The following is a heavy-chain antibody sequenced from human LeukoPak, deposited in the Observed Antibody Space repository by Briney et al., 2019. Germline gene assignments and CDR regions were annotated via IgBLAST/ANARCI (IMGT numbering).Heavy chain of an antibody. V-gene: IGHV3-30-3*01. D-gene: IGHD3-22*01. Sequence: PGGSLRLSCAASGFTFSSYAMHWVRQAPGKGLEWVAVISYDGSIKYYADSVKGRFTISRDNSKNTLYLQMNSLRAEDTAVYYCARDYYNSSGYFGYWGQGTLVTVSS. CDR2: ISYDGSIK. CDR1: GFTFSSYA. CDR3: ARDYYNSSGYFGY. J-gene: IGHJ4*02.